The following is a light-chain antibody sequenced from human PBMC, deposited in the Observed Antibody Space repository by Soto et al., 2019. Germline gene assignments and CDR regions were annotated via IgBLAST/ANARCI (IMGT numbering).Light chain of an antibody. J-gene: IGLJ7*01. CDR1: SGSIASNY. V-gene: IGLV6-57*02. Sequence: NFMLTQPHSVSESPGRTVTISCTASSGSIASNYVQWYQQRPGSVPTTVIHEDNQRPSGVPDRFSGSIDSSSNSASLTISGLKTEDEADYYCQSYDTRNVVFGGGTQLTVL. CDR3: QSYDTRNVV. CDR2: EDN.